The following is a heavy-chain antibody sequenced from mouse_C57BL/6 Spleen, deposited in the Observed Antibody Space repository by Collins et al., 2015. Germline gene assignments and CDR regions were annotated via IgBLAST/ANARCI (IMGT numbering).Heavy chain of an antibody. CDR2: IDPETVIT. CDR1: GYTFTDYE. CDR3: TRDFGLNYYGSSYGDWYFDV. V-gene: IGHV1-15*01. D-gene: IGHD1-1*01. J-gene: IGHJ1*03. Sequence: QVQLQQSGAELVRPGASVTLSCKASGYTFTDYEMHWVKQTPVHGLEWIGAIDPETVITAYNQKFKGKAILTTDKSSSTAYMELRSLTSEDSAVYYCTRDFGLNYYGSSYGDWYFDVWGTGTTVTVSS.